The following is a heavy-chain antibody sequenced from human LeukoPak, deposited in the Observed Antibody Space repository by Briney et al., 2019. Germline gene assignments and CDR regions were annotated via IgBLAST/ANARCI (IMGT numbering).Heavy chain of an antibody. CDR3: ARRGEGTSMSRFDY. CDR1: CGSISSSSYY. V-gene: IGHV4-39*01. CDR2: IYYSGST. D-gene: IGHD3-22*01. J-gene: IGHJ4*02. Sequence: SETLSLTFTVSCGSISSSSYYWGWIRPPPGKGLEWVGSIYYSGSTYYNPSLKSRVTISVDTSKKQFSLKLSSVTAADTAVYYCARRGEGTSMSRFDYWGQGTLVTVSS.